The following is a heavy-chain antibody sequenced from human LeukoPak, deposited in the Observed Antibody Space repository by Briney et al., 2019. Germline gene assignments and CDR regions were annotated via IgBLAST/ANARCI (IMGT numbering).Heavy chain of an antibody. CDR3: AKDGSGWLDY. J-gene: IGHJ4*02. D-gene: IGHD6-19*01. CDR1: GFTFSSYG. Sequence: GGTLRLSCAASGFTFSSYGMSWVRQAPGKGLEWVSAISGSGGSTYYADSVKGRFTISRDNSKNTLYLQMNSLRAEDTAVYYCAKDGSGWLDYWGQGTLVTVSS. V-gene: IGHV3-23*01. CDR2: ISGSGGST.